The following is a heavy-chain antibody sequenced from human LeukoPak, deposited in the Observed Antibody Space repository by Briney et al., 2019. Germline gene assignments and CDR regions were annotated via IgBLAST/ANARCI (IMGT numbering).Heavy chain of an antibody. Sequence: GGSLRLSCAASGFTFDDYGMSWVRQAPGKGLEWVSGINWNGSSTGYADSVKGRFTISRDNAKNSLYLQMNSLRAEDTAVYYCAKSEEYYYDSSGYWPYWGQGTLVTVSS. CDR2: INWNGSST. D-gene: IGHD3-22*01. CDR3: AKSEEYYYDSSGYWPY. CDR1: GFTFDDYG. J-gene: IGHJ4*02. V-gene: IGHV3-20*04.